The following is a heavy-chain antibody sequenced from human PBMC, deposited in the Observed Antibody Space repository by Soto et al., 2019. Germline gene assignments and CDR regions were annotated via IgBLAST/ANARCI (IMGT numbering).Heavy chain of an antibody. Sequence: QVQLQETGPGMVTPSGTLSLTCAVSGGAISRSNWWSWVRQTPGKGLEWIGEIYHSGSTNNTPSLKGRVTISVDKSKNQFSLKLSSVTAANTAVYYCARVEGYPLLYVGNWFDPWGQGTLVTVSS. CDR2: IYHSGST. V-gene: IGHV4-4*02. CDR3: ARVEGYPLLYVGNWFDP. J-gene: IGHJ5*02. D-gene: IGHD2-2*02. CDR1: GGAISRSNW.